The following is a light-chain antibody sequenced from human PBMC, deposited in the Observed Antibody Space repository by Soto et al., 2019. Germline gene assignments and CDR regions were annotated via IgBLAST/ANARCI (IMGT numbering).Light chain of an antibody. CDR3: HYYDDSPPFP. CDR1: QSVNSWF. J-gene: IGKJ3*01. Sequence: EVVLTQSPGTLSLSPGERATFSCRASQSVNSWFLAWYQQKPGQAPRLLIYGASSRATGIPDRFSGSGSGTDFTLTISRLEPEDFAVYYCHYYDDSPPFPFGPGTKLDLK. CDR2: GAS. V-gene: IGKV3-20*01.